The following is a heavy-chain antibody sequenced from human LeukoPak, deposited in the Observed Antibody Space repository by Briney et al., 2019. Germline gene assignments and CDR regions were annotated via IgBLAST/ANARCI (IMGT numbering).Heavy chain of an antibody. CDR3: AREDIVATTFDY. J-gene: IGHJ4*02. CDR2: ISYSGST. CDR1: GGSITNGGYF. D-gene: IGHD5-12*01. V-gene: IGHV4-31*03. Sequence: SETLSLTCTVSGGSITNGGYFWSWIRQHPGKGLECIGHISYSGSTYYNPSLKSRVTISVDTSKNQFSPKLSSVTAADTAVYYCAREDIVATTFDYWGQGTLVTVSS.